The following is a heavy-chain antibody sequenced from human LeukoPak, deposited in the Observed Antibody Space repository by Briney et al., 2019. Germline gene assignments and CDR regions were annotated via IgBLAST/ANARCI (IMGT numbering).Heavy chain of an antibody. CDR1: GFTFSSYA. CDR3: ARGSRDGDYVPDY. D-gene: IGHD4-17*01. J-gene: IGHJ4*02. Sequence: GGSLRLSCAASGFTFSSYAMHWVRQAPGKGLEWVAAISYDGSNKYYADSVKGRFTISRDNSKNTLYLRMNSLRAEDTAVYYCARGSRDGDYVPDYWGQGTLVTVSS. CDR2: ISYDGSNK. V-gene: IGHV3-30-3*01.